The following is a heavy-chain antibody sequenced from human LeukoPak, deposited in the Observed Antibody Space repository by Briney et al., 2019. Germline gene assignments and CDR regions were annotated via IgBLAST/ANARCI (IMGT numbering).Heavy chain of an antibody. CDR3: ARGEYGSGSYHIDY. D-gene: IGHD3-10*01. V-gene: IGHV3-66*01. Sequence: GGSLRLSCAASGFTVSSNYMSWVRQAPGKGLEWVSVIYSGGSTYYADSVKGRFTISRDNSKNTLCLQMNSLRAEDTAVYYCARGEYGSGSYHIDYWGQGTLVTVSS. CDR2: IYSGGST. CDR1: GFTVSSNY. J-gene: IGHJ4*02.